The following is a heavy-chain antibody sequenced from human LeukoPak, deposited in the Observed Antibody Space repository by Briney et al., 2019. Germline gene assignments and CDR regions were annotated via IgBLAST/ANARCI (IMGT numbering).Heavy chain of an antibody. J-gene: IGHJ4*02. D-gene: IGHD1-26*01. CDR3: AKQTFYSGSSQLDY. CDR1: GFTVSSSY. V-gene: IGHV3-53*01. CDR2: IYAGGST. Sequence: QAGGSLRLSCAVSGFTVSSSYMSWVRQAPGKGLESVSVIYAGGSTYYADSVKGRFTISRDNSKNMLYLQMNSLRADDTAVYYCAKQTFYSGSSQLDYWGQGTLVTVSS.